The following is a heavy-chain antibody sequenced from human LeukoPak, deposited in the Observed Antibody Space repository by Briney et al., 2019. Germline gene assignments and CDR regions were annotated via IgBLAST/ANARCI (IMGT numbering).Heavy chain of an antibody. J-gene: IGHJ4*02. CDR2: IYHSGST. CDR3: ARVGAEGATTFDY. CDR1: GGSISSSNW. V-gene: IGHV4-4*02. Sequence: NPSETLSLTCTVSGGSISSSNWWSWVRQPPGKGLEWIGEIYHSGSTNYNPSLKSRVTISVDKSKNQFSLKLSSVTAADTAVYYCARVGAEGATTFDYWGQGTLVTVSS. D-gene: IGHD1-26*01.